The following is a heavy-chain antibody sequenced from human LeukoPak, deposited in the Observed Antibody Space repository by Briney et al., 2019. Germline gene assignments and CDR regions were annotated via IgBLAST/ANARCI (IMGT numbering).Heavy chain of an antibody. Sequence: SVKVSCKASGGTFSSYAISWVRQAPGQGLEWMGRIIPILGIANYAQKFQGRVTITADKSTSTAYMELSSLRSEDTAVYYCARDLWFGTPYYGMDVWGQGTTVTVSS. CDR3: ARDLWFGTPYYGMDV. CDR2: IIPILGIA. CDR1: GGTFSSYA. J-gene: IGHJ6*02. D-gene: IGHD3-10*01. V-gene: IGHV1-69*04.